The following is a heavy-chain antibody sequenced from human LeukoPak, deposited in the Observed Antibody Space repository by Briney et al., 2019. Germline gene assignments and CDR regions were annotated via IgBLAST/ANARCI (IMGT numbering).Heavy chain of an antibody. Sequence: GGSLRLSCAAAGFTFSSYGMGWVRQAPGEGLEWVSGISSIDGSTYYAGSVKGRFTISRDNSRNPMCLQMNSLRAGDTAVSYRAKSYRSTSLDYWGQGTLVTVSS. CDR2: ISSIDGST. J-gene: IGHJ4*02. CDR1: GFTFSSYG. V-gene: IGHV3-23*01. CDR3: AKSYRSTSLDY. D-gene: IGHD2-2*01.